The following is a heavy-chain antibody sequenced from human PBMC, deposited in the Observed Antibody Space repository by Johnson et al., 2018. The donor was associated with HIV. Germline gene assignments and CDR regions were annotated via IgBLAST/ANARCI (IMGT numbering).Heavy chain of an antibody. Sequence: VQLVESGGGLVQPGRSLRLSCEASGFNFDDYAMHWVRQAPGKGLEWVSGISWNSGSIGYGDSVKGRFTISRDNAENSLYLQMNSLKTEDTALYYCAKDRYSFGSGSGIDAFDIWGQGTMVTVSS. D-gene: IGHD3-10*01. CDR2: ISWNSGSI. CDR1: GFNFDDYA. CDR3: AKDRYSFGSGSGIDAFDI. V-gene: IGHV3-9*01. J-gene: IGHJ3*02.